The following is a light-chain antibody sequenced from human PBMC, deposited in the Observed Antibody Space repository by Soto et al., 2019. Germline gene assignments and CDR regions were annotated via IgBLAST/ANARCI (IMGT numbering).Light chain of an antibody. Sequence: EIVMTQSPATLSLSPGERAALSCRASQSINSELAWYQQKPGQPPRLLIYGASTRPTGVPARFTGSESGSDFTLTISGLQSEDFAVYYCQQGHNWPLTFGQGTRLEI. J-gene: IGKJ2*01. CDR2: GAS. CDR3: QQGHNWPLT. V-gene: IGKV3-15*01. CDR1: QSINSE.